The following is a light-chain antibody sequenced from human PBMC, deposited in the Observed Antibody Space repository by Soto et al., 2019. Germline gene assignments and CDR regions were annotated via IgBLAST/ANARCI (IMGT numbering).Light chain of an antibody. J-gene: IGKJ1*01. V-gene: IGKV3-20*01. CDR3: QQYDSSLTWT. Sequence: EIVLTQSPGTLSLSPGERATHTCRASQSVSSSYLAWYQQKPGLAPRLLIYGASSRATGIPDRFSGSGSGTDFTLTISRLEPEDFAVYYCQQYDSSLTWTFGQGTKVEIK. CDR1: QSVSSSY. CDR2: GAS.